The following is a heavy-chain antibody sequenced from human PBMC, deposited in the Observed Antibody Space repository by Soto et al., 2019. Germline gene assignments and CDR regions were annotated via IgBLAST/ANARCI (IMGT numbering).Heavy chain of an antibody. CDR1: GGTFSSYA. V-gene: IGHV1-69*01. Sequence: QVHLVQSGAEVKKPGSSVKVSCKASGGTFSSYAISWMRQAPGQGPEWMGGIIPIFGTPSYAQKFQDRVTITADEFTSTAYMELSSLRSEDTAVYYCAREFSSNSGRCDHWGQGTLVTVSS. CDR2: IIPIFGTP. D-gene: IGHD6-13*01. CDR3: AREFSSNSGRCDH. J-gene: IGHJ4*02.